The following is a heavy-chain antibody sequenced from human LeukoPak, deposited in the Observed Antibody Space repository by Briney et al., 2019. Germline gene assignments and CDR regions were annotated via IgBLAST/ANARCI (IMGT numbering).Heavy chain of an antibody. Sequence: AGGSLRLSCAASGFTFDDYAMHWVRQAPGKGLEWVSGISWNSGSIGYADSVKGRFTISRDNAKNSLYLQMNSLRAEDTALYYCAKDLHSSGWYYFDYWGQGTLVTVSS. CDR1: GFTFDDYA. J-gene: IGHJ4*02. CDR2: ISWNSGSI. V-gene: IGHV3-9*01. D-gene: IGHD6-19*01. CDR3: AKDLHSSGWYYFDY.